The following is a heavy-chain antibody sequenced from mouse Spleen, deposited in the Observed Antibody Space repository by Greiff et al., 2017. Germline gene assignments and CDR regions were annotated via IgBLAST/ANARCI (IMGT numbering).Heavy chain of an antibody. Sequence: VQLQQPGAELVRPGSSVKLSCKASGYTFTSYWMDWVKQRPGQGLEWIGNIYPSDSETHYNQKFKDKATLTVDKSSSTAYMQLSSLTSEDSAVYYCARGWLHTFAYWGQGTLVTVSA. CDR2: IYPSDSET. V-gene: IGHV1-61*01. CDR1: GYTFTSYW. J-gene: IGHJ3*01. D-gene: IGHD2-2*01. CDR3: ARGWLHTFAY.